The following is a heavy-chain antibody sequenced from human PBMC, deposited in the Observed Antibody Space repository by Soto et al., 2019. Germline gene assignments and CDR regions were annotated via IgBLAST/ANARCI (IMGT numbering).Heavy chain of an antibody. CDR2: IYSGGST. CDR1: GFTVSSNY. V-gene: IGHV3-66*04. CDR3: ARRPYDILTGTNWFDP. Sequence: GGFLRLSCAASGFTVSSNYMSWVRQAPGKGLEWVSVIYSGGSTYYADSVKGRFTISRDNSKNTLYLQMNSLRAEDTAVYYCARRPYDILTGTNWFDPWGQGTLVTVSS. J-gene: IGHJ5*02. D-gene: IGHD3-9*01.